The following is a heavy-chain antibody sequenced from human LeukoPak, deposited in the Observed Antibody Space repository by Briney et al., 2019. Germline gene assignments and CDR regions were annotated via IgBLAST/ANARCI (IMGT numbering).Heavy chain of an antibody. D-gene: IGHD2-2*01. V-gene: IGHV3-7*01. CDR2: IKQDGSEQ. J-gene: IGHJ4*02. CDR3: ASACSSASCYSRGGY. Sequence: GGSLRHSCAASGFTFSSYWMSWVRQAPGKGLEGVANIKQDGSEQYYVDSVKGRFTISRDDAKNPLYLQMNSLRAEDTAVYYCASACSSASCYSRGGYWGQGTLVTVSS. CDR1: GFTFSSYW.